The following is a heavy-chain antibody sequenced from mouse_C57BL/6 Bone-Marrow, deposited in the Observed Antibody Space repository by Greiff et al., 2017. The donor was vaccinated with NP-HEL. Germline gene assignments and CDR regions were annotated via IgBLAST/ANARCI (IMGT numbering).Heavy chain of an antibody. Sequence: QVQLQQPGAELVKPGASVKLSCKASGYTFTSYWMQWVKQRPGQGLEWIGEIDPSGSYTNYNQKFKGKATLTVDTSSSTASMPLSSLTSEDSAVYYCARESYSNFAYWGQGTLVTVSA. J-gene: IGHJ3*01. CDR2: IDPSGSYT. CDR3: ARESYSNFAY. D-gene: IGHD2-5*01. V-gene: IGHV1-50*01. CDR1: GYTFTSYW.